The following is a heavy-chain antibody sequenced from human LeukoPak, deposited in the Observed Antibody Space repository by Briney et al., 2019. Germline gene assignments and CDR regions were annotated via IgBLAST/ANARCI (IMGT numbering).Heavy chain of an antibody. CDR1: GFTFSSYA. CDR3: AKSQKSSSTLSSYYYYGMDV. D-gene: IGHD2-15*01. J-gene: IGHJ6*02. V-gene: IGHV3-23*01. CDR2: ISGSGGST. Sequence: PGGSLRLSCAASGFTFSSYAMSWVRQAPGKGLEWVSAISGSGGSTYYADSVKGRFTISRDNSKNTLYLQMNSLRAEDTAVYYCAKSQKSSSTLSSYYYYGMDVWGQGTTVTVSS.